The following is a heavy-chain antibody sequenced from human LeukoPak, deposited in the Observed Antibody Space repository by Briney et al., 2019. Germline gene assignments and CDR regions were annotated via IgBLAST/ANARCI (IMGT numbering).Heavy chain of an antibody. V-gene: IGHV3-23*01. CDR3: AKANSSSWYQRQYYFDY. CDR2: ISGSGGST. CDR1: GFTFSSYA. J-gene: IGHJ4*02. D-gene: IGHD6-13*01. Sequence: PGGSLRLSCAASGFTFSSYAMSWVRQAPGKGLERVSAISGSGGSTYYADSVKGRFTISRDNSKNTLYLQMNSLRAEDTAVYYCAKANSSSWYQRQYYFDYWGQGTLVTVSS.